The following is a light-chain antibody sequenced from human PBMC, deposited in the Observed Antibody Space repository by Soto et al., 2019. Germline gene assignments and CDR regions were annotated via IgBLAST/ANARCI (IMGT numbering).Light chain of an antibody. Sequence: ETVLTQSPGTLSLSPGERATLSCRASQSVRSRYLAWYQQKPGQAPRLLISGASSRATGIPDRFSGSGSGTDFTLTVSRLEPEYFALYYCQQYGNSPITFGQGTRLEIK. V-gene: IGKV3-20*01. J-gene: IGKJ5*01. CDR3: QQYGNSPIT. CDR2: GAS. CDR1: QSVRSRY.